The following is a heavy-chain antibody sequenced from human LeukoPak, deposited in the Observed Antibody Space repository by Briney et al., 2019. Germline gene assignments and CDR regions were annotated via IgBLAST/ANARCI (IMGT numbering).Heavy chain of an antibody. CDR3: ARVRDSSGGPRFDP. J-gene: IGHJ5*02. CDR2: INPNSSGT. D-gene: IGHD6-19*01. Sequence: ASVKVSCKASGYTFTGYYMHWVRQAPGQGLEWMGRINPNSSGTNYAQKFQGRVTMTRDTSISTAYMELSRRRSDDTAVYYCARVRDSSGGPRFDPWGQGTLVTVSS. V-gene: IGHV1-2*06. CDR1: GYTFTGYY.